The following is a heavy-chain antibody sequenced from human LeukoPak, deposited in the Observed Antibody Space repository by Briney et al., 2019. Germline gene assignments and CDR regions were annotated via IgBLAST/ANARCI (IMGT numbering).Heavy chain of an antibody. V-gene: IGHV4-61*02. CDR3: ARDSFNGWFDY. J-gene: IGHJ4*02. Sequence: SETLSLTCTVSGGSISSGSYYWSWIRQPAGKGLEWIGRIYTSGSTNYDPSLKSRVTISVDTSKNQFSLKLSSVTAADTAVYYCARDSFNGWFDYWGQGTLVTVSS. D-gene: IGHD2-8*01. CDR2: IYTSGST. CDR1: GGSISSGSYY.